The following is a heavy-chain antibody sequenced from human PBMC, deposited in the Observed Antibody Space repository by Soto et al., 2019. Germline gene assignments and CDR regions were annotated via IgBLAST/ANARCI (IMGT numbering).Heavy chain of an antibody. CDR3: ARVPDYYYYYMDV. Sequence: QVQLVQSGAEVKKPGASVKVSCKASGYTFTSYAMHWVRQAPGQRLEWMGWINAGNGNTKYSQKFQGRVTITSDTSARTAYMELSSLRSEDTAVYYCARVPDYYYYYMDVWGKGTTVTVSS. CDR2: INAGNGNT. J-gene: IGHJ6*03. V-gene: IGHV1-3*01. CDR1: GYTFTSYA.